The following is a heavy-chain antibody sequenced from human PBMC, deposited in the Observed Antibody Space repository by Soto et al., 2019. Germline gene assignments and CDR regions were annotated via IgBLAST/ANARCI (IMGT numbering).Heavy chain of an antibody. J-gene: IGHJ6*02. CDR1: GYTFTSYG. D-gene: IGHD6-13*01. CDR3: ASFSIAATDPYGMDV. V-gene: IGHV1-18*01. Sequence: QVQLVQSGAEVKKPGASVKVSCKASGYTFTSYGISWVRQAPGQGLEWMGWISAYNGNTNYAQKLQGRVTMTTDTPTSPASRERRSLRPDDPAVYYCASFSIAATDPYGMDVWGQGPRSPSP. CDR2: ISAYNGNT.